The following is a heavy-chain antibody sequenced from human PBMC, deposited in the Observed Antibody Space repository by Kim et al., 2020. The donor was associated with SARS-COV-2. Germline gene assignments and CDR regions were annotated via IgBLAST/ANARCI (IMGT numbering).Heavy chain of an antibody. CDR1: GGTFSSYA. Sequence: SVKVSCKASGGTFSSYAISWVRQAPGQGLEWMGGIIPIFGTANYAQKFQGRVTITADESTSTAYMELSSLRSEDTAVYYCASNPSGYDYYFAYWGQGTLVTVSS. J-gene: IGHJ4*02. V-gene: IGHV1-69*13. D-gene: IGHD5-12*01. CDR3: ASNPSGYDYYFAY. CDR2: IIPIFGTA.